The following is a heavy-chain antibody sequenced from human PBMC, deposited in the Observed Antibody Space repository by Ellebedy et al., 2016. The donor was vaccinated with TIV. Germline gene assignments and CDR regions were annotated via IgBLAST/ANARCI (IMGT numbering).Heavy chain of an antibody. Sequence: SETLSLTCAVYGGSFSGYYWSWIRQPPGKGLEWTGEINHNGKTNYSPSLKSRVTVSVDTSKNQFSPKLSPVTVADTAVYYCARGLTYCGGECSGYFQHWGQGTLVTVSS. J-gene: IGHJ1*01. CDR3: ARGLTYCGGECSGYFQH. CDR1: GGSFSGYY. CDR2: INHNGKT. V-gene: IGHV4-34*01. D-gene: IGHD2-21*01.